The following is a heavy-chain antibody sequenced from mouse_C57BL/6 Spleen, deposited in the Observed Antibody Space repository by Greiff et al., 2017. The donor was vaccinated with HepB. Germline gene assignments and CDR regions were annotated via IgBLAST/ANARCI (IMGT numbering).Heavy chain of an antibody. Sequence: EVQLQQSGAELVRPGASVKLSCTASGFNIKDYYMHWVKQRPEQGLEWIGRIDPEDGDTEYAPKFQGKATMTADTSSNTAYLQLSSLTSEDTAVYYCTTGDVYYYYAIDYWGQGTSVTVSS. CDR1: GFNIKDYY. CDR2: IDPEDGDT. D-gene: IGHD2-3*01. V-gene: IGHV14-1*01. CDR3: TTGDVYYYYAIDY. J-gene: IGHJ4*01.